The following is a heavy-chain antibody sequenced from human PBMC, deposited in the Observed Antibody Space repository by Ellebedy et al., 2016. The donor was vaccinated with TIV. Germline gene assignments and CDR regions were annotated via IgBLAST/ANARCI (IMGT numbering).Heavy chain of an antibody. V-gene: IGHV4-39*01. CDR1: GGSISSSSYY. CDR3: ARQGIPVGANDY. D-gene: IGHD1-26*01. CDR2: IYYSGST. Sequence: MPSETLSLTCTVSGGSISSSSYYWGWIRQPPGTGLEWIGSIYYSGSTYYNPSLKSRVTISVDTSKNQFSLKLSSVTAADTAVYYCARQGIPVGANDYWGQGTLVTVSS. J-gene: IGHJ4*02.